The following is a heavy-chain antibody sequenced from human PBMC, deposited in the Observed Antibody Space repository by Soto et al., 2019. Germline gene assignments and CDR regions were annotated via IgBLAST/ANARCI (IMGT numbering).Heavy chain of an antibody. CDR3: ARGRGYGYGIDY. J-gene: IGHJ4*02. CDR1: GGSVSSGNHY. CDR2: VFYSGSD. D-gene: IGHD5-18*01. Sequence: QVQLQESGPGLVKPSETLSLTCTVSGGSVSSGNHYWSWIRQPPGKELEFIAYVFYSGSDNYNPSLKSRVTPSIDTSKNQFALNLRSVTAADTAVYYGARGRGYGYGIDYWGQGTLVTVSS. V-gene: IGHV4-61*01.